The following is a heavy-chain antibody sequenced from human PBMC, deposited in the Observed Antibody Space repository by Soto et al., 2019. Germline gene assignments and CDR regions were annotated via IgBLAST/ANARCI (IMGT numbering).Heavy chain of an antibody. CDR2: ISWNSGRI. J-gene: IGHJ4*02. D-gene: IGHD1-26*01. Sequence: EVQLVESGGGLVQPGRSLRLSCAASGFTFDDYAMHWVRQAPGKGLEWVSIISWNSGRIGYAYSVKGRFTISRDNDKNSMYLQMNSLRAEDTALYYCAKDKWELSYYFDHWGQGTLVTVSS. V-gene: IGHV3-9*01. CDR1: GFTFDDYA. CDR3: AKDKWELSYYFDH.